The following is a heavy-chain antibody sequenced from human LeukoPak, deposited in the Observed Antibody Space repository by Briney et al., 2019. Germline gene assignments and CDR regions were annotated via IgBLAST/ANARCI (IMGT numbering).Heavy chain of an antibody. CDR1: GYTFTGYY. J-gene: IGHJ4*02. Sequence: ASVKVSCKASGYTFTGYYIHWVRQAPGQGLEWMGWINPNSGDTKYAQKFKGRVTMTRDTSISTAYMELSSLRSDDTAIYYCARFTSTYFDYWGQGTLVTVSS. V-gene: IGHV1-2*02. CDR3: ARFTSTYFDY. CDR2: INPNSGDT.